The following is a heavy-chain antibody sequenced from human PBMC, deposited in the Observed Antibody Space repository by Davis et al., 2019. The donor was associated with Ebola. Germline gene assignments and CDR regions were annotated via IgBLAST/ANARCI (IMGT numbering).Heavy chain of an antibody. V-gene: IGHV3-23*01. D-gene: IGHD2-2*02. CDR2: ISGSGGST. CDR3: ARECVVPAAIRAFDI. Sequence: GESLKISCAASGFTFSVYGMNWVRQAPGKGLEWVSAISGSGGSTYYADSVKGRFTISRDNSKNTLYLQMNSLRAEDTAVYYCARECVVPAAIRAFDIWGQGTTVTVSS. J-gene: IGHJ3*02. CDR1: GFTFSVYG.